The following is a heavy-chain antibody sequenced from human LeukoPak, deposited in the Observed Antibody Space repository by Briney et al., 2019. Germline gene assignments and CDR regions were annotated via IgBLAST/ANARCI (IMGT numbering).Heavy chain of an antibody. CDR1: GFTFSSYV. V-gene: IGHV3-23*01. J-gene: IGHJ4*02. CDR2: ISDSGGST. D-gene: IGHD3-22*01. Sequence: GGSLRLSCAASGFTFSSYVMSWVRQAPGKGLEWVSAISDSGGSTYYADSMKGRFTISRDNSKNTLYLQMNSLRAEDTAVYYCAKHDRSGYYYFDYWGQGTLVTVSS. CDR3: AKHDRSGYYYFDY.